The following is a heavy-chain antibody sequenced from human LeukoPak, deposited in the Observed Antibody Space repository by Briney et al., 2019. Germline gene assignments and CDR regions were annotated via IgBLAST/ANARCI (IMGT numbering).Heavy chain of an antibody. CDR1: GGSFSGYY. Sequence: SETLSLTCAVYGGSFSGYYRSWIRQPPGKGLEWIGEINHSGSTNYNPSLKSRVTISVDTSKNQFSLKLSSVTAADTAVYYCARVRGNYYFDSSGCPRVHAFHIWGQGAMVTVSS. V-gene: IGHV4-34*01. CDR2: INHSGST. D-gene: IGHD3-22*01. J-gene: IGHJ3*02. CDR3: ARVRGNYYFDSSGCPRVHAFHI.